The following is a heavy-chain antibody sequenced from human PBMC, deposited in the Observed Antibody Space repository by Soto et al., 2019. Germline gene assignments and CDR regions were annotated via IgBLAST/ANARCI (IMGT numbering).Heavy chain of an antibody. Sequence: SVKVSCKASGYTFTGYYMHWVRQAPGQGLEWMGWINPNSGGTNYAQKFQGRVTMTRDTSISTAYMELSRLRSDDTAVYYCARDRRLRYFDWLLSCMDVWGQGTTVTVSS. V-gene: IGHV1-2*02. CDR3: ARDRRLRYFDWLLSCMDV. J-gene: IGHJ6*02. D-gene: IGHD3-9*01. CDR2: INPNSGGT. CDR1: GYTFTGYY.